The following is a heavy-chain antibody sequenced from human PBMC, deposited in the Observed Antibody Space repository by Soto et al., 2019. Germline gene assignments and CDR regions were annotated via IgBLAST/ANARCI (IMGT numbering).Heavy chain of an antibody. CDR1: GGTFSSYA. J-gene: IGHJ3*02. CDR2: IIPIFGTA. V-gene: IGHV1-69*13. D-gene: IGHD3-10*01. CDR3: ARGEGVLLWFGETTEAAHAFDI. Sequence: SVKVSCKASGGTFSSYAISWVRQAPGQGLEWMGGIIPIFGTANYAQKFQGRVTITADESASTAYMELSSLRSEDTAVYYCARGEGVLLWFGETTEAAHAFDIWGLGTMVTVSS.